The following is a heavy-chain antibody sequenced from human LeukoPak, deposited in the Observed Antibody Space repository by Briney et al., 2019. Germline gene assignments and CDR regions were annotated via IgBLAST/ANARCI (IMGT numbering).Heavy chain of an antibody. CDR3: ARDPGPYCGGDCYYFDY. V-gene: IGHV3-33*01. D-gene: IGHD2-21*02. Sequence: GGSLRLSCAASGFTFSSYGMHWVRQTPGKGLEWVAVIWYDGSNELYADSVKGRFTISRDNSKNTLYLQMNSLRAEDTAVYYCARDPGPYCGGDCYYFDYWGQGTLVTVSS. CDR1: GFTFSSYG. CDR2: IWYDGSNE. J-gene: IGHJ4*02.